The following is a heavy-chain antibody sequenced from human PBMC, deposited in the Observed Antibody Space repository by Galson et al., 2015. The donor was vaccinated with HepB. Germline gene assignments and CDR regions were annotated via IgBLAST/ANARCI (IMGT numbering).Heavy chain of an antibody. V-gene: IGHV3-23*01. CDR2: ISGSGGST. CDR3: AKDRGSAAGTLDY. CDR1: GFTYSSYA. Sequence: SLRLSCAASGFTYSSYAMSWVRQAPGKGLEWVSAISGSGGSTYYADSVKGRFTISRDNSKNTLYLQMNSLRAEDTAVYYCAKDRGSAAGTLDYWGQGTLVTVSS. D-gene: IGHD6-13*01. J-gene: IGHJ4*02.